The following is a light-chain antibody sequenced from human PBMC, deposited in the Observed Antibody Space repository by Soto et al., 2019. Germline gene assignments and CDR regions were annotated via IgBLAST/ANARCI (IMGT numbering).Light chain of an antibody. J-gene: IGLJ1*01. Sequence: QSALTQPASVSGSPGQSITISCTGTSSDVGGYNSVSWYRQDPGKAPKLIIYDVTYRPSGVSNRFSGSKSGNTASLTISGLQSEDEADYHCSSVTSSITYVFGTETKVTVL. CDR2: DVT. V-gene: IGLV2-14*01. CDR1: SSDVGGYNS. CDR3: SSVTSSITYV.